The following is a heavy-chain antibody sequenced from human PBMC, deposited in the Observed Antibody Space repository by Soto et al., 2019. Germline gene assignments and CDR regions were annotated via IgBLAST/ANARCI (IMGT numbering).Heavy chain of an antibody. CDR3: ARPREARKYYYGVDV. J-gene: IGHJ6*02. CDR2: IYPGDSDT. Sequence: GESLKISCKGSGYSFTSYWIGWVRQMPGKGLEWMGIIYPGDSDTRYSPSFQGQVTISADKSISTAYLQWSSLKASDTAMYYCARPREARKYYYGVDVWGQGTTVTVSS. D-gene: IGHD6-6*01. V-gene: IGHV5-51*01. CDR1: GYSFTSYW.